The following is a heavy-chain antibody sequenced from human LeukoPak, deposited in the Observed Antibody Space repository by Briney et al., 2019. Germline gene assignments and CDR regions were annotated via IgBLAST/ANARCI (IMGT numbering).Heavy chain of an antibody. CDR2: INSDGSST. CDR1: GFTFNNSW. D-gene: IGHD4-17*01. CDR3: ARPLGPRNTVTTPAPFDY. J-gene: IGHJ4*02. V-gene: IGHV3-74*01. Sequence: PGGSLRLSCAASGFTFNNSWTHWVRQAPGKGLMWVSRINSDGSSTSYADAVKGRFTISRDNAKNTLYLQMNSLRGEDTAVYYCARPLGPRNTVTTPAPFDYWGQGTLVTVSS.